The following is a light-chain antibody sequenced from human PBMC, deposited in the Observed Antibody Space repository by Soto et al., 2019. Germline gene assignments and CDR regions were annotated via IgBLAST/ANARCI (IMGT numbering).Light chain of an antibody. J-gene: IGKJ4*01. Sequence: EIVLTQCPATLSLSPGERATLSCRASQNVRNYLAWYQQKPGQAPRLLIYDASNRATGIPARFSGSGSGTDFTLTISSLEPEDFAVYYCQQRSNWPPGTFGGGTKVEIK. CDR2: DAS. V-gene: IGKV3-11*01. CDR1: QNVRNY. CDR3: QQRSNWPPGT.